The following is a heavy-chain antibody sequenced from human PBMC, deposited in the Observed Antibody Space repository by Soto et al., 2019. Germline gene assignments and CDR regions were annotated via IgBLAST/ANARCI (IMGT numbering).Heavy chain of an antibody. D-gene: IGHD3-10*01. J-gene: IGHJ4*02. CDR3: AKGRGGSGSLTPRVDF. CDR1: GFTFNNYA. CDR2: ISGGGDTT. Sequence: EVQLLESGGGLVQPGGSLRLSCAASGFTFNNYAMTWVRQAPGKGLEWVSAISGGGDTTSYADSVKGRFTVSRHGSKNTLDVQMISLRSEDTALYYSAKGRGGSGSLTPRVDFWGQGTLGTVSS. V-gene: IGHV3-23*01.